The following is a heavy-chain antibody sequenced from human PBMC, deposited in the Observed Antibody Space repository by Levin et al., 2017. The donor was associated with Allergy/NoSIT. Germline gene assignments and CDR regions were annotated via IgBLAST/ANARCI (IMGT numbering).Heavy chain of an antibody. J-gene: IGHJ4*02. V-gene: IGHV1-69*13. CDR2: IIPIFGTA. D-gene: IGHD5-18*01. Sequence: ASVKVSCKASGGTFSSYAISWVRQAPGQGLEWMGGIIPIFGTANYAQKFQGRVTITADESTSTAYMELSSLRSEDTAVYYCARQGYSYGYGFHYWGQGTLVTVSS. CDR3: ARQGYSYGYGFHY. CDR1: GGTFSSYA.